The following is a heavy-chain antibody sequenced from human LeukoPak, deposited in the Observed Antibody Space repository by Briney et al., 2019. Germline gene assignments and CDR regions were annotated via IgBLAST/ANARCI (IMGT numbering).Heavy chain of an antibody. D-gene: IGHD3-22*01. V-gene: IGHV3-7*01. CDR2: IKQDANEK. CDR1: GFTFDDYA. CDR3: ARIKAEYYHDGNGYYIDY. J-gene: IGHJ4*02. Sequence: GGSLRLSCAASGFTFDDYAMHWVRQAPGKGLEWVANIKQDANEKYYVDSVKGRFTISRDNARNSLYLQMNSLRAEDTAVYYCARIKAEYYHDGNGYYIDYWGQGTLVTVSS.